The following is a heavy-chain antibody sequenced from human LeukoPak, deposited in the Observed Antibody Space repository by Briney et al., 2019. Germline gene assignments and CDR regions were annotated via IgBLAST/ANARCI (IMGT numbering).Heavy chain of an antibody. D-gene: IGHD3/OR15-3a*01. V-gene: IGHV4-59*01. Sequence: SETLSLTCTVSGGSMSSYYWSWDRQPPGKGLEWIGNIHHSGSTNYHSSLMSRVTMSIDTSKNLFSLNLSSVTAADTAVYYCAGWVWTVSRVEYFENWGQGTLVTVSS. J-gene: IGHJ1*01. CDR1: GGSMSSYY. CDR2: IHHSGST. CDR3: AGWVWTVSRVEYFEN.